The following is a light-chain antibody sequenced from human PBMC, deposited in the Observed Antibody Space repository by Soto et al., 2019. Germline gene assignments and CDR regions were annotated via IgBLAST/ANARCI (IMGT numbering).Light chain of an antibody. V-gene: IGLV1-51*01. CDR1: SSNIEDNY. CDR2: DDD. J-gene: IGLJ2*01. Sequence: QSVLTQPPSVSAAPGQKVTISCSGSSSNIEDNYVSWYQHLPGAAPKLLIYDDDERPSGIPARFSGSKSGTSATLGITGLQTGDEATYYCATWDRSLSAVVFGGGTKLTVL. CDR3: ATWDRSLSAVV.